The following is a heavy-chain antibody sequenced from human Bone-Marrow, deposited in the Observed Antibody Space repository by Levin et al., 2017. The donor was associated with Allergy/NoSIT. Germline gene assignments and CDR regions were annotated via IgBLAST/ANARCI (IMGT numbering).Heavy chain of an antibody. CDR3: SLQYFDY. CDR1: GFAFSDTW. J-gene: IGHJ4*02. V-gene: IGHV3-15*07. Sequence: AGGSLRLSCAASGFAFSDTWMNWVRQAPGKGLEWVGRIKSTSDGGATDYAAPVKGRFTVSRDDSKNTIFLQMNSLRSEDTAVYYCSLQYFDYWGQGTLVTVSS. CDR2: IKSTSDGGAT.